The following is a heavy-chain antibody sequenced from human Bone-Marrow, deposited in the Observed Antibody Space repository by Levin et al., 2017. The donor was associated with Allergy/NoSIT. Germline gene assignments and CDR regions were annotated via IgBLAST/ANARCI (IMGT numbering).Heavy chain of an antibody. CDR2: LWYDGSYQ. J-gene: IGHJ4*02. CDR1: GFNFRSYG. CDR3: AKSSGGANSPAGFDY. D-gene: IGHD4/OR15-4a*01. V-gene: IGHV3-33*06. Sequence: GGSLRLSCTASGFNFRSYGMYWVRQVPGKGLEWVAGLWYDGSYQYYADSVKGRFTISRDNPKNTLYLQMNNLRAEDTAVYYCAKSSGGANSPAGFDYWGQGALVTVSS.